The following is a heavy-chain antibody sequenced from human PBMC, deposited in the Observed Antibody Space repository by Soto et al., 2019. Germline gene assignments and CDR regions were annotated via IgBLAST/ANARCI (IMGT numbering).Heavy chain of an antibody. V-gene: IGHV1-3*01. Sequence: ASVKVSCKASGYTFTSYAMHWVRQAPGQGLEWMGWINAGNGNTKYSQKFQGRVTITRDTSASTAYMELSSLRSEDTAVYYCASGYVQYYYYYGMDVWGQGTTVTVSS. CDR3: ASGYVQYYYYYGMDV. CDR1: GYTFTSYA. J-gene: IGHJ6*02. D-gene: IGHD5-12*01. CDR2: INAGNGNT.